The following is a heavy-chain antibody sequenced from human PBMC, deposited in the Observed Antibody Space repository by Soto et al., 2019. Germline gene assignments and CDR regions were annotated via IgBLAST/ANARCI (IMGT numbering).Heavy chain of an antibody. D-gene: IGHD2-15*01. CDR2: LGGSNSDT. CDR3: AKDKVDHNSVWDPFDI. Sequence: PGGSLRLSCAASGFTFSDYAMSWVRQAPGKGLEWVSGLGGSNSDTHYAASVEGRFTVSRDNSKSTLFLQMNGLRVEDTAVYYCAKDKVDHNSVWDPFDIWGQGTLVTVSS. J-gene: IGHJ3*02. CDR1: GFTFSDYA. V-gene: IGHV3-23*01.